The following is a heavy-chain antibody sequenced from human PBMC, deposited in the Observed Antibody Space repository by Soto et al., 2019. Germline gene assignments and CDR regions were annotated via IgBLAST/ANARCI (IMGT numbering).Heavy chain of an antibody. CDR3: AREDIAAIHTDGMEV. CDR2: INAGNGNT. D-gene: IGHD6-13*01. V-gene: IGHV1-3*01. J-gene: IGHJ6*04. Sequence: VASVKVSCKASGYTFTSYAMHWVRQAPGQRLEWMGWINAGNGNTKYSQKFQGRVTITRDTSASTAYMELSSLRSEDTAVYYCAREDIAAIHTDGMEVWGKGTTVTL. CDR1: GYTFTSYA.